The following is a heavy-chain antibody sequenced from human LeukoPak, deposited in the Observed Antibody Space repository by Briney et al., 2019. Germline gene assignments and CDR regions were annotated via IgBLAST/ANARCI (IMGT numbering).Heavy chain of an antibody. CDR3: ARDSGIAARPRAFDI. D-gene: IGHD6-6*01. J-gene: IGHJ3*02. Sequence: PGGSLRLSCAASGFTFSSYSMNWVRQAPGKGLEWVSSISSSSSYIYYADSVKGRFTISRDNAKNSLYLQMNSLRAEDTAVYYCARDSGIAARPRAFDIWGQGTMVTVSS. V-gene: IGHV3-21*01. CDR2: ISSSSSYI. CDR1: GFTFSSYS.